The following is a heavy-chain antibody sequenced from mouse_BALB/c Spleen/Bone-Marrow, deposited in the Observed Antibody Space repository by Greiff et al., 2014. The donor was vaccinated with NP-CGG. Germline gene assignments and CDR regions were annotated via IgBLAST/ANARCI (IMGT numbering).Heavy chain of an antibody. J-gene: IGHJ4*01. Sequence: QVQLQQPGAELVRPGVSVKISCKGSGYTFTDYAVHWVKQSHTKSLEWIGLISSYYGDATYNQKFKGKATMTVDKSSSTAFLELASLTSEDSAIYYCARSGKVRDAMDYWGQGTSVTVST. CDR2: ISSYYGDA. CDR3: ARSGKVRDAMDY. D-gene: IGHD2-14*01. V-gene: IGHV1-67*01. CDR1: GYTFTDYA.